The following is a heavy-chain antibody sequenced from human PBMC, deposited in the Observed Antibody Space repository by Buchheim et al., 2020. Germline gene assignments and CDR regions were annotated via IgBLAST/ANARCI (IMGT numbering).Heavy chain of an antibody. CDR3: ARELMEYSSDLG. CDR2: ISSSSSYI. V-gene: IGHV3-21*01. Sequence: VQLVESGGGLVKPGGSLRLSCAASGFTFSSYSMNWIRQAPGKGLEWVSSISSSSSYIYYADSVKGRFTISRDNAKNSLYLRMSSVRAESTAVYYCARELMEYSSDLGWGQRAL. J-gene: IGHJ4*02. CDR1: GFTFSSYS. D-gene: IGHD6-6*01.